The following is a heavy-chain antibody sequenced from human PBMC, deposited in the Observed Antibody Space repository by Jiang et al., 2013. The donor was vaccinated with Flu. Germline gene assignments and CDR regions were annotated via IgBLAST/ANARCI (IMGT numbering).Heavy chain of an antibody. V-gene: IGHV4-34*01. J-gene: IGHJ6*02. D-gene: IGHD6-13*01. Sequence: LLKPSETLSLTCAVYGGSFSGYYWSWIRQPPGKGLEWIGEINHSGSTNYNPSLKSRVTISVDTSKNQFSLKLSSVTAXDTAVYYCARGFPKQQLPRAGRYYYYGMDVWGQGTTVTVSS. CDR1: GGSFSGYY. CDR2: INHSGST. CDR3: ARGFPKQQLPRAGRYYYYGMDV.